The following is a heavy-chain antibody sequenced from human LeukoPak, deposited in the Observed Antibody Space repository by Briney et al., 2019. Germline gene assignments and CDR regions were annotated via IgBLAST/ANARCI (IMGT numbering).Heavy chain of an antibody. V-gene: IGHV3-21*01. J-gene: IGHJ5*02. CDR2: ISSSSSYI. CDR1: GFTFSSYS. D-gene: IGHD6-6*01. Sequence: GGSLRLSCAASGFTFSSYSMNWVRQAPGKGLEWVSSISSSSSYIYYADSVKGRFTISRDNAKNSLYLQMNSLRAEDTAVYYCARGVVAALPARNWFEPWGQGTLVTVSS. CDR3: ARGVVAALPARNWFEP.